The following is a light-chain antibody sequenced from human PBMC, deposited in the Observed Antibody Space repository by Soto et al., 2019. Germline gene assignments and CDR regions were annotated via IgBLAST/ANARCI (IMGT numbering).Light chain of an antibody. CDR1: QSISSY. V-gene: IGKV1-39*01. CDR2: VAS. J-gene: IGKJ2*01. CDR3: QQSYSTPPT. Sequence: DIQMTQSPSSLSASVGDRVTITCRASQSISSYLNWYQPKPGKAPKLLIYVASSLQSGVPSRFSGSGSGTXXXXXXXXXXXXDFAXXYXQQSYSTPPTFGQGTKLEIK.